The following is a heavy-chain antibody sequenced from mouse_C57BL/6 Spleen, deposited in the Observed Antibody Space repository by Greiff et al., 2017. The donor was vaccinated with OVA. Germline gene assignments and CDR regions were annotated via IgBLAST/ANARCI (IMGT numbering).Heavy chain of an antibody. CDR1: GYTFTSYW. CDR3: ERYDGNYGGNYAMDY. Sequence: VQLQQPGAELVRPGSSVTLSCKASGYTFTSYWVDWVKQRPGQGLEWIGNIYPSDSETHYNQKFKDKATLTVDKSSSTAYMQLSSLTSEDSAVYYGERYDGNYGGNYAMDYWGQGTSVTVSS. J-gene: IGHJ4*01. V-gene: IGHV1-61*01. CDR2: IYPSDSET. D-gene: IGHD2-3*01.